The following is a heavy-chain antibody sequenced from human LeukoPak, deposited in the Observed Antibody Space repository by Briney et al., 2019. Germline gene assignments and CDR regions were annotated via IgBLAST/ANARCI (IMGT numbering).Heavy chain of an antibody. J-gene: IGHJ5*02. CDR1: GGTFSSYA. D-gene: IGHD3-10*01. CDR3: ATDMGSGSQVWFDP. V-gene: IGHV1-46*01. Sequence: ASVKVSCKASGGTFSSYAISGVRQAPGQGLEWMGMISPGGGSTMYAQKFQGRVSMTRDMSTSTFYMELSSLRSEDTAIYYCATDMGSGSQVWFDPWGQGTLVTVSS. CDR2: ISPGGGST.